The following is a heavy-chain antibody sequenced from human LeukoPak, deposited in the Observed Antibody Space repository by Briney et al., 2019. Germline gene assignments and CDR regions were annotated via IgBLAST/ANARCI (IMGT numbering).Heavy chain of an antibody. CDR3: AISRFRYYYGAFDI. CDR2: FDPEDGET. V-gene: IGHV1-24*01. Sequence: ASVKVCCKVSGYTLTELSMHWMRQAPGKGLEWMGGFDPEDGETIYAQKFQGRVTMTEDTSTDTAYMELSSLRSEDTAVYYCAISRFRYYYGAFDIWGQGTMVTVSS. CDR1: GYTLTELS. D-gene: IGHD3-10*01. J-gene: IGHJ3*02.